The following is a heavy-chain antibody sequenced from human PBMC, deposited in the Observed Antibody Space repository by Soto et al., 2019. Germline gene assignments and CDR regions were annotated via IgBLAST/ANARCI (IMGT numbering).Heavy chain of an antibody. CDR3: ARRGYGSRWPNVYMDV. CDR1: GFTFSNYE. V-gene: IGHV3-64*01. CDR2: ISNNGAHT. D-gene: IGHD6-13*01. J-gene: IGHJ6*04. Sequence: PGGSLRLSSAASGFTFSNYEMHWVRQAPGKGLEYVSGISNNGAHTDYAKSVKGRFTISRDNSENTLYLQMGSLRAEDMALYYCARRGYGSRWPNVYMDVWGKGTTVTSPQ.